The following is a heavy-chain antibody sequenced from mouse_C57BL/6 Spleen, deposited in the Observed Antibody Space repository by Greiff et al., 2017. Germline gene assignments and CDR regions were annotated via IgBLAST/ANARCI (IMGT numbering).Heavy chain of an antibody. J-gene: IGHJ1*03. CDR3: ARRRRCYYDYDEWYFDV. Sequence: QVQLQQSGTELVKPGASVKLSCKASGYTFTSYWMHWVKQRPGQGLEWIGNINPSNGGTNYNEKFKRKATLTVDKSSSTAYMQLSRLTSEDSAVYYCARRRRCYYDYDEWYFDVWGTGTTVTVSS. D-gene: IGHD2-4*01. V-gene: IGHV1-53*01. CDR1: GYTFTSYW. CDR2: INPSNGGT.